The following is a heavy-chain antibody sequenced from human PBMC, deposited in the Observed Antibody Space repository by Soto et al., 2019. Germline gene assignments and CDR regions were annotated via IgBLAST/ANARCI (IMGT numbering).Heavy chain of an antibody. J-gene: IGHJ6*03. D-gene: IGHD5-18*01. CDR2: IWYDGSNK. V-gene: IGHV3-33*01. CDR1: GFTFSSYG. CDR3: ARSPGYSYGPDRADYYYMDV. Sequence: GGSLRLSCAASGFTFSSYGMHWVRQAPGKGLEWVAVIWYDGSNKYYADSVKGRFTISRDNSKNTLYLQMNSLRAEDTAVYYCARSPGYSYGPDRADYYYMDVWGKGTTVTVSS.